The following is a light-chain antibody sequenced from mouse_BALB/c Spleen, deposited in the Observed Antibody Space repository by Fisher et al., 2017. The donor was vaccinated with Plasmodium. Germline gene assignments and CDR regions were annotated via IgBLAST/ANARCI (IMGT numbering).Light chain of an antibody. V-gene: IGKV5-45*01. CDR2: YTS. Sequence: DIVLTQSPATVSMITGDRVSLSCRASQSISDYLHWFQRKSHESPRLLINYTSQSISGIPSRFSGSGSGTDFTLSINSVETEDFGMYFCQQSNSWPLTFGAGTKLELK. J-gene: IGKJ5*01. CDR3: QQSNSWPLT. CDR1: QSISDY.